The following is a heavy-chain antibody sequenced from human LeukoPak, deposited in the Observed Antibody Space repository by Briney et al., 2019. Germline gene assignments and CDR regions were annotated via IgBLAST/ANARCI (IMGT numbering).Heavy chain of an antibody. CDR2: IYYSGST. CDR3: ARDGDAGYCSSTSCYYNWFDP. J-gene: IGHJ5*02. CDR1: GGSISSSSYY. Sequence: SETLSLTCTVSGGSISSSSYYWGWIRQPPGKGLEWIGSIYYSGSTYYNPSLKNRVTISVDTSKNQFSLKLSSVTAADTAVYYCARDGDAGYCSSTSCYYNWFDPWGQGTLVTVSS. V-gene: IGHV4-39*07. D-gene: IGHD2-2*01.